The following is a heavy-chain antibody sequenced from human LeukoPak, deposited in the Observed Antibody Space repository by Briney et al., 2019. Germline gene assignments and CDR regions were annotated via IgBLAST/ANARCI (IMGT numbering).Heavy chain of an antibody. Sequence: GGSLRLSCAASGFTLSSYAMSWVRQAPGKGLEWVSAISGSGGSTYYADSVRGRFSISRDNSKNTLYLQMNSLRAEDTAVYYCAVTYREDAFDIWGQGTVVTVSS. J-gene: IGHJ3*02. CDR2: ISGSGGST. CDR3: AVTYREDAFDI. V-gene: IGHV3-23*01. D-gene: IGHD3-16*01. CDR1: GFTLSSYA.